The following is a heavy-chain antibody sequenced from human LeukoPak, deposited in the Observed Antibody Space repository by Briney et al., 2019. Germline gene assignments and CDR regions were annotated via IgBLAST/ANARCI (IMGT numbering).Heavy chain of an antibody. CDR1: GFTFSSYA. D-gene: IGHD5-24*01. CDR2: ISGSGGST. Sequence: PGGSLRLSCAASGFTFSSYAMSWVRQAPGKGLEWVSAISGSGGSTYYADSVKGRFTISRDNSKNTLYLQMNSLRAEDTAVYYCAKDHRDRDGHNLFDYWGQGTLVTVSS. J-gene: IGHJ4*02. V-gene: IGHV3-23*01. CDR3: AKDHRDRDGHNLFDY.